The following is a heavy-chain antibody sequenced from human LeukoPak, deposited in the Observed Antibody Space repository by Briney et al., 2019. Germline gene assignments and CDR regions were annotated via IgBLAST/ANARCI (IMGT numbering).Heavy chain of an antibody. CDR1: GGSISSYY. CDR3: AGIDYGDYHYFDY. J-gene: IGHJ4*02. D-gene: IGHD4-17*01. Sequence: SETLSLTCTVSGGSISSYYWSWIRQPPGKGLEWIGYIYYSGSTNYNPSLKSRVTISVDTSKNQFSLKLSSVTAADTAVNYCAGIDYGDYHYFDYWGQGTLVTVSS. CDR2: IYYSGST. V-gene: IGHV4-59*01.